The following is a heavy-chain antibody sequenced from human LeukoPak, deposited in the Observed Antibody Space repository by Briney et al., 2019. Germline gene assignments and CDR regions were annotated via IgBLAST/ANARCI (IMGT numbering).Heavy chain of an antibody. D-gene: IGHD3-16*01. J-gene: IGHJ4*02. CDR2: IYYSGTT. V-gene: IGHV4-59*01. CDR3: ARAPLDYRPDS. Sequence: PSETLSLTCTVSGGSMSDYYWSWIRQPPGKGLEWIGYIYYSGTTNYNPSLKSRVTISVDTSKNQFSLKLSSVTAADTAVYFCARAPLDYRPDSWGQGTLVTVSS. CDR1: GGSMSDYY.